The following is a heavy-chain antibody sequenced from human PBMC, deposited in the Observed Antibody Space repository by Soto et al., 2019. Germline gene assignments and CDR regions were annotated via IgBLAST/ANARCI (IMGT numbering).Heavy chain of an antibody. CDR3: AREVPSYGSWVGWFGP. CDR2: IYYSGST. J-gene: IGHJ5*02. D-gene: IGHD3-10*01. CDR1: GGSISSYY. V-gene: IGHV4-59*01. Sequence: PSETLSLTCTVSGGSISSYYWSWIRQPPGKGLEWIGYIYYSGSTNYNPSLKSRVTISVDTSKNQFSLKLSSVTAADTAVYYCAREVPSYGSWVGWFGPWGQGTLVTVSS.